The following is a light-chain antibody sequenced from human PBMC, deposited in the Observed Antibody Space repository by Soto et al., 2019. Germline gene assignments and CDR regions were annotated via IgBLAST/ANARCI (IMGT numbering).Light chain of an antibody. J-gene: IGLJ1*01. V-gene: IGLV2-8*01. CDR1: SSDVGAYNF. CDR2: EVS. CDR3: SSYAGSNNFCV. Sequence: QSALTQPPSASGSPGQSVTISCTGTSSDVGAYNFVSWYRQHPGKAPKLIIYEVSERPSGVPDRFSGSKSGNTASLTVSGLQADDEADYYCSSYAGSNNFCVFGTGTKLTVL.